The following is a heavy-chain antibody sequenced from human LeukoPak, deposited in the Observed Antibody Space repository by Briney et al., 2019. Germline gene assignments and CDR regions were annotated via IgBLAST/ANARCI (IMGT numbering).Heavy chain of an antibody. Sequence: GGSLRLSCAASGYTFTSYYMHWVRQAPGQGLEWMGIINPSGGSTSYAQKFQGRVTMTRDTSTSTVYMELSSLRSEDTAVYYCATGITGTTKTCLDYWGQGTLVTVSS. CDR3: ATGITGTTKTCLDY. CDR2: INPSGGST. CDR1: GYTFTSYY. J-gene: IGHJ4*02. V-gene: IGHV1-46*01. D-gene: IGHD1-7*01.